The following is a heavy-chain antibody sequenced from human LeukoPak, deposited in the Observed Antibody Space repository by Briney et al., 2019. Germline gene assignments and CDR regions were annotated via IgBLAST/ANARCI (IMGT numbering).Heavy chain of an antibody. CDR2: INHSGST. J-gene: IGHJ4*02. Sequence: SETLSLTCAVYGGSFSGYYWSWIRQLPGKGLEWIGEINHSGSTNYNPSLKSRVTISVDTSKNQFSLKLSSVTAADTAVYYCARSSRNQWLVRNDFDYWGQGTLVTVSS. CDR1: GGSFSGYY. D-gene: IGHD6-19*01. CDR3: ARSSRNQWLVRNDFDY. V-gene: IGHV4-34*01.